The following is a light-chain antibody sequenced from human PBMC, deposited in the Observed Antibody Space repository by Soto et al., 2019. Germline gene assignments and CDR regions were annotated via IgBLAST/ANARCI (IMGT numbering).Light chain of an antibody. Sequence: EIGMTQSPATLSVSPGERATLSCRASQSVRSNLAWYQQKPGQAPRPLIYVASTRATGVPARFTGSGSGTEFTLTISSLQSEDFAVYYCQQYNNWPRTFGQGTKVDIK. CDR2: VAS. V-gene: IGKV3-15*01. J-gene: IGKJ1*01. CDR3: QQYNNWPRT. CDR1: QSVRSN.